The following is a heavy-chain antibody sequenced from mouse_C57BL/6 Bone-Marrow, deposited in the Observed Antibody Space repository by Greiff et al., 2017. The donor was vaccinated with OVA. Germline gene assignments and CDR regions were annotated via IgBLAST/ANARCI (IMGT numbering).Heavy chain of an antibody. CDR3: ARSGGYGSSYGGYYFDY. CDR2: INPNNGGT. V-gene: IGHV1-18*01. Sequence: VQLQQSGPELVKPGASVKIPCKASGYTFTDYNMDWVKQSHGKSLEWIGDINPNNGGTIYNQKFKGKATLTVDKSSSTAYMELRSLTSEDTAVYYCARSGGYGSSYGGYYFDYWGQGTTLTVSS. CDR1: GYTFTDYN. J-gene: IGHJ2*01. D-gene: IGHD1-1*01.